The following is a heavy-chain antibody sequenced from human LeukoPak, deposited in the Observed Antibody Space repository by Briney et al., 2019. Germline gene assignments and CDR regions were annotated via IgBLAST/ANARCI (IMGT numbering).Heavy chain of an antibody. Sequence: GGSLRLSCAASGFTFSSYSMNWVRQAPGKGLEWVSVIYSGGSTYYADSVKGRFTISRDNSKNTLYLQMNSLRAEDTAVYYCARVGATVTTAYYYYMDVWGKGTTVTISS. V-gene: IGHV3-66*01. CDR1: GFTFSSYS. D-gene: IGHD4-17*01. J-gene: IGHJ6*03. CDR2: IYSGGST. CDR3: ARVGATVTTAYYYYMDV.